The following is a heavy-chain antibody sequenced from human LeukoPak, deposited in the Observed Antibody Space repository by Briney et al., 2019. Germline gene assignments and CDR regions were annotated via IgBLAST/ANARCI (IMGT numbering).Heavy chain of an antibody. CDR3: ARGIVTAIADWFDP. V-gene: IGHV3-30-3*01. CDR1: GFTFSSYA. D-gene: IGHD2-21*02. Sequence: GRSLRLSCAASGFTFSSYAMHWVRQAPGKGLEWVAIISYDGSNKYYADSVKGRFTISRDNSKNTLYLQMNSLRAEDTAVYYCARGIVTAIADWFDPWGQGTLVTVSS. CDR2: ISYDGSNK. J-gene: IGHJ5*02.